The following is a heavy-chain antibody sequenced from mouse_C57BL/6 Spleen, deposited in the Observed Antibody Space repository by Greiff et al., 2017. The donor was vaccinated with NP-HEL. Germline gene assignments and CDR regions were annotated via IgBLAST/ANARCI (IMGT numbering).Heavy chain of an antibody. CDR2: INPSNGGT. D-gene: IGHD2-3*01. V-gene: IGHV1-53*01. Sequence: QVQLQQSGTELVKPGASVKLSCKASGYTFTSYWMHWVKQRPGQGLEWIGNINPSNGGTNYNEKFKSKATLTVDKSSNTAYMQLSSLTSEDSAVYYCAREGWLLHFAMDYWGQGTSVTVSS. CDR1: GYTFTSYW. CDR3: AREGWLLHFAMDY. J-gene: IGHJ4*01.